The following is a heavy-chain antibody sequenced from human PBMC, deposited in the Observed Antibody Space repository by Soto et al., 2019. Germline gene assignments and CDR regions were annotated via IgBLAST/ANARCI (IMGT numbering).Heavy chain of an antibody. CDR3: ARAQFTRFLERSHFTY. D-gene: IGHD3-3*01. CDR1: GGSISSYY. J-gene: IGHJ4*02. V-gene: IGHV4-59*01. CDR2: IYYSGST. Sequence: PSETLSLTCTVSGGSISSYYWSWIRQPPGNGLEWIGYIYYSGSTNYNPSLKSRVTISVDTSKNQFSLKLSSVTAADTAVYYCARAQFTRFLERSHFTYWGQGTLVTVSS.